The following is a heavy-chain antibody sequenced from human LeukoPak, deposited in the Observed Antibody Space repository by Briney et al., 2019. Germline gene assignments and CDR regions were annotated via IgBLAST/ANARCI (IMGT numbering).Heavy chain of an antibody. CDR1: GYSISSGYY. D-gene: IGHD3-3*01. CDR3: ASGRTIFGASY. CDR2: IYHSGST. Sequence: PSETLSLTCTVSGYSISSGYYWGWIRQPPGKGLEWIGSIYHSGSTYYNPSLKSRVTISVDTSKNQFSLKLSSVTAADTAVYYCASGRTIFGASYWGQGTLVTVSS. J-gene: IGHJ4*02. V-gene: IGHV4-38-2*02.